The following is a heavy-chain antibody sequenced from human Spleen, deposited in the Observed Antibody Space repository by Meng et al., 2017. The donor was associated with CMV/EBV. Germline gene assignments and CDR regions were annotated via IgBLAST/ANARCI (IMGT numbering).Heavy chain of an antibody. CDR2: INHSGST. Sequence: LHRWGSGVFKPLEPLSLTCAVYGGSFSGYYWSWIRQPPGKGLEWIGEINHSGSTNYNPSLKSRVTISVDTSKNQFSLNLNSVTAADAAVYYCARDSPGGYGYFDSWGQGTLVTVSS. D-gene: IGHD5-12*01. V-gene: IGHV4-34*01. CDR3: ARDSPGGYGYFDS. CDR1: GGSFSGYY. J-gene: IGHJ4*02.